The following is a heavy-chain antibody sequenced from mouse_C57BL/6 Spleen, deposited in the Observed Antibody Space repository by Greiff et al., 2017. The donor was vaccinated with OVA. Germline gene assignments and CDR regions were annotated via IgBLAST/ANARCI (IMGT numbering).Heavy chain of an antibody. V-gene: IGHV3-6*01. J-gene: IGHJ2*01. CDR3: AREGPYYFDD. Sequence: EVKVEESGPGLVKPSQSLSLTCSVTGYSITSGYYWNWIRQFPGNKLEWMGYISYDGSNNYNPSLKNRISITRDTSKNQFFLKLNSVTTEDTATYYCAREGPYYFDDWGQGTTLTVSS. CDR2: ISYDGSN. CDR1: GYSITSGYY.